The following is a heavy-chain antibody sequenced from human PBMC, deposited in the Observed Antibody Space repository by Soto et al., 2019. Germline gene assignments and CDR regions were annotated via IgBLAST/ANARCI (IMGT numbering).Heavy chain of an antibody. V-gene: IGHV3-74*01. J-gene: IGHJ3*01. CDR2: IHSDGIST. CDR3: ARGPRGAFDL. Sequence: EVQLVESEGGLVQPGGSLRLSCAASGFTFSYYWMHCVRQAPGQGLVWVSLIHSDGISTTHADSVTGRFTISRDNAKTTLSLQMNSLRAEHTAVYCCARGPRGAFDLWGQGTMVPVSS. CDR1: GFTFSYYW.